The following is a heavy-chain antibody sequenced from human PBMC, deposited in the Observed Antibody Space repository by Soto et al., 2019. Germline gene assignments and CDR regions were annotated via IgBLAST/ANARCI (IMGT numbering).Heavy chain of an antibody. D-gene: IGHD4-4*01. CDR3: ARDNDRLQLGGNYYYILDV. CDR1: GGTFSSSA. CDR2: IIPLFRTP. J-gene: IGHJ6*02. Sequence: QVQLVQSGAEMKEPGSSVKVSCKTSGGTFSSSAISWVRQAPGQGLEWMGGIIPLFRTPDYAQKFQGRVTIAADESTSTAYMELSSLRSEDTAVYYWARDNDRLQLGGNYYYILDVWGQGTTITVSS. V-gene: IGHV1-69*12.